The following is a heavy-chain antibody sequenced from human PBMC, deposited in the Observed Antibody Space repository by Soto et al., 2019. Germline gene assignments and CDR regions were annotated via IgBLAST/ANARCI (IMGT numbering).Heavy chain of an antibody. CDR1: GFTVSSNY. CDR2: IYSGGRT. V-gene: IGHV3-53*01. D-gene: IGHD3-22*01. J-gene: IGHJ4*01. Sequence: GGSLRLSCAASGFTVSSNYMSWVRQAPGKGLEWVSVIYSGGRTYYADSVKGRFTISRDNSKNTLYLQMNSQRAKDTAVYYCARAQYDSSGLDYWCHGRLVTVSS. CDR3: ARAQYDSSGLDY.